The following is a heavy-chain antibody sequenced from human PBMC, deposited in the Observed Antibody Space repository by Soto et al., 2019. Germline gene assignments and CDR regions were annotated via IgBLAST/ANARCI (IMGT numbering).Heavy chain of an antibody. CDR2: ISYDGNNK. CDR3: ARDTGNDFWSGLTQFDP. CDR1: GFIFSSYV. V-gene: IGHV3-30-3*01. Sequence: GGSLRLSCAASGFIFSSYVIHWVRQAPGKGLEWVAVISYDGNNKYYADSVKGRFTISRDNSKNTLYLQMNSLRREDTAVYSCARDTGNDFWSGLTQFDPWGQGTLVTVSS. D-gene: IGHD3-3*01. J-gene: IGHJ5*02.